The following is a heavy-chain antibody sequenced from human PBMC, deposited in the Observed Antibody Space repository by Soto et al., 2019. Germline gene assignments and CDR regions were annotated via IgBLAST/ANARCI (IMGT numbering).Heavy chain of an antibody. CDR2: ISSSGDNT. CDR3: AKVPHQFPPQIDY. J-gene: IGHJ4*02. V-gene: IGHV3-23*01. CDR1: GFTFSSYA. Sequence: GGSLRLSCAASGFTFSSYAMSWVRQAPGKGLEWVSGISSSGDNTYYADSVKGRFTISRDNSKNTLYLQMNSLRVEDTAVYYCAKVPHQFPPQIDYWGLRTLVTGSS.